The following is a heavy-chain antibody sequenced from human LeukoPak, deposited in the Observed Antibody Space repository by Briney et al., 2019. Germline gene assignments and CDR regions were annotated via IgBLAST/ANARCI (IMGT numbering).Heavy chain of an antibody. CDR2: ISAYNGDT. V-gene: IGHV1-18*01. CDR1: GYTFTSYG. D-gene: IGHD6-19*01. Sequence: ASVKVSCKASGYTFTSYGISWVRQAPGQGLEWMGWISAYNGDTNYAQKLQGRVTMNTDTSKSTAYMDLRSLRSDDTAVYYCARDPSSSGWYLDYWGQGTLVSVSS. J-gene: IGHJ4*02. CDR3: ARDPSSSGWYLDY.